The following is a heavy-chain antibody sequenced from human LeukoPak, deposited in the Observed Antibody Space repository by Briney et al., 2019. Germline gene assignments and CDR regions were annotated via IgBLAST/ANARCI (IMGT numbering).Heavy chain of an antibody. D-gene: IGHD6-19*01. CDR2: IYYIGTT. CDR3: ARHEAGGSSGWYYFDY. Sequence: SETLSLTCTVSGFSISSYYWSWLRQPPGKGLEWIGYIYYIGTTNYNPSLKGRVTISVETSKNQLSLKLSSVTAADTAVYYCARHEAGGSSGWYYFDYWGQGTLVTVSS. J-gene: IGHJ4*02. V-gene: IGHV4-59*08. CDR1: GFSISSYY.